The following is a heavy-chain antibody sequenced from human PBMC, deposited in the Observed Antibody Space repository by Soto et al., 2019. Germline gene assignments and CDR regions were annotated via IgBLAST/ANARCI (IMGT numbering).Heavy chain of an antibody. CDR2: IKSKTDGGTT. J-gene: IGHJ4*02. V-gene: IGHV3-15*07. D-gene: IGHD1-26*01. CDR3: TTELLSGSYAFDY. CDR1: GFTFSNAW. Sequence: PGGSLRLSCAASGFTFSNAWMNWVRQAPGKGLEWVGRIKSKTDGGTTDYAAPVKGRFTISRDDSKNTLYLQMNSLKTEDTAVYYCTTELLSGSYAFDYWGQGTLVTVSS.